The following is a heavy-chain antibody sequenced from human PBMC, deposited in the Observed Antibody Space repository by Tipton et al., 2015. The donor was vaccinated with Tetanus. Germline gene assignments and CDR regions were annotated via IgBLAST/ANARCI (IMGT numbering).Heavy chain of an antibody. Sequence: SLRLSCAASGFTFRNFNMNWVRQAPGQGLEWVSYITGGGSSIYYADSVKGRFTISRDNAKNSLYLQMNSLRVEDTAVYYCAGPALLSTYGLDIWGQGTMVTVSS. CDR3: AGPALLSTYGLDI. CDR2: ITGGGSSI. D-gene: IGHD2-8*01. J-gene: IGHJ3*02. V-gene: IGHV3-11*01. CDR1: GFTFRNFN.